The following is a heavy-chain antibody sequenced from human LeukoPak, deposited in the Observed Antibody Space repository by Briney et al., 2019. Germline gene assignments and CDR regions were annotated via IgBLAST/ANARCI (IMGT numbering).Heavy chain of an antibody. V-gene: IGHV3-30*04. CDR3: ARDPVSVGLRINSDY. J-gene: IGHJ4*02. CDR2: ISNDGRSK. CDR1: GFAFSSYA. D-gene: IGHD3-3*01. Sequence: GGSLRLSCAASGFAFSSYAMHWVRQAPGKGLEWVALISNDGRSKYHADSVKGRFTISRDNSKNTVYLQMNSLRAEDTAVYCCARDPVSVGLRINSDYWGQGTLVTVSS.